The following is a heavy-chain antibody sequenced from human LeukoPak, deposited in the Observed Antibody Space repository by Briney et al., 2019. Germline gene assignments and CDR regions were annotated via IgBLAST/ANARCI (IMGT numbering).Heavy chain of an antibody. CDR3: AREGIKIFGGWAPFDP. J-gene: IGHJ5*02. CDR1: GYTFTDNY. Sequence: ASVKVSCKASGYTFTDNYIHWVRQAPGQGLEWMGRINPLSGGPMYAQKFQGRVTMTRDTSLSTAYIELNGLKSADTAIYYCAREGIKIFGGWAPFDPWGQGTLVTVS. D-gene: IGHD3-3*01. V-gene: IGHV1-2*06. CDR2: INPLSGGP.